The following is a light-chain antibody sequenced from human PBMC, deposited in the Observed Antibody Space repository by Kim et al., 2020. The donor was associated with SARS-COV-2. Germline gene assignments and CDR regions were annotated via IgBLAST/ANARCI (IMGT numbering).Light chain of an antibody. CDR2: EDK. J-gene: IGLJ3*02. CDR1: SGSIGHNY. CDR3: QSFDNSIWV. Sequence: GKTVNMSCTRSSGSIGHNYVQWYQQRPGSAPSTIMFEDKQRPSGVPDRFSGSIDTSSNSASLTISGLKTEDEADYYCQSFDNSIWVFGGGTRLTVL. V-gene: IGLV6-57*03.